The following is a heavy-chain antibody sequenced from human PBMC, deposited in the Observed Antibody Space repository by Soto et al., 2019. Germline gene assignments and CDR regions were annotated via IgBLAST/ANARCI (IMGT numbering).Heavy chain of an antibody. CDR1: GGSINNHY. D-gene: IGHD3-16*02. J-gene: IGHJ3*02. Sequence: SETLSLTCTVSGGSINNHYWSWIRQPPGKGLEWIGYIYYTGSTNYNPSLESRVTMSVDTSKNRVSLNLTSLTAADTDVYYCARALDNYDYIWGSYRPDSFDIWGQGTMVAV. CDR3: ARALDNYDYIWGSYRPDSFDI. V-gene: IGHV4-59*11. CDR2: IYYTGST.